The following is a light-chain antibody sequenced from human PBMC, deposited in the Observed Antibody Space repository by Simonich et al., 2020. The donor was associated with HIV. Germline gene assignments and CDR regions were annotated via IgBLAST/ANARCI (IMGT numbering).Light chain of an antibody. CDR2: WAS. J-gene: IGKJ1*01. V-gene: IGKV4-1*01. Sequence: DIVMTQSPASLAVSLGERATINCKSSQSVLYSSDNKNYLAWYQQKPGQPPKLLIYWASTRESGVPDRFSGSGSGTDFTLTINSLQTEDVAIYYCQQYYSTPQTFGQGTKVEI. CDR1: QSVLYSSDNKNY. CDR3: QQYYSTPQT.